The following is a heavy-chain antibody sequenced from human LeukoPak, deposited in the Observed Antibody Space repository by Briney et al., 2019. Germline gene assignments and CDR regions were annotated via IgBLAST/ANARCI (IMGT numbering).Heavy chain of an antibody. Sequence: SETLSLTCTVSGGSISSSSYYRGWIRQPPGKGLEWIGSIYYSGSTYYNPSLKSRVTISVDTSKSQFSLKLSSVTAADTAVYYCARPYYGSGGYYTYFDYWGQGTLVTVSS. D-gene: IGHD3-10*01. J-gene: IGHJ4*02. CDR3: ARPYYGSGGYYTYFDY. CDR1: GGSISSSSYY. V-gene: IGHV4-39*01. CDR2: IYYSGST.